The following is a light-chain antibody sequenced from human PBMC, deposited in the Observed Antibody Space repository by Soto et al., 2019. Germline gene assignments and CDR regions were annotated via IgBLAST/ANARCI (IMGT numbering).Light chain of an antibody. CDR1: QSVSSSY. CDR2: GAS. J-gene: IGKJ2*01. CDR3: QQYGNSLPNT. V-gene: IGKV3-20*01. Sequence: EIVLTQSPGTLSLSPGERATLSCRASQSVSSSYLAWYQQKPGQAPRLLIYGASSRATGIPDRFSGSGSGTVFSLTISRLKPEDFAVYFCQQYGNSLPNTFGQGTKVDIK.